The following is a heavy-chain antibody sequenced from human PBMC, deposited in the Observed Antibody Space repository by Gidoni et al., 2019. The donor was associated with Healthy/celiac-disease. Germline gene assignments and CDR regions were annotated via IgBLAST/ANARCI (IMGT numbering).Heavy chain of an antibody. V-gene: IGHV1-2*06. CDR3: AREGGSGGYYMDV. CDR1: GYNFTGYY. Sequence: QVQLVQSGAEVKKPGASVKVSCKASGYNFTGYYMHWVRQAPGQGLEWMGRINPNSGGTNYAKKFQGRVTMTRDTSISTAYMELSRLRSDDTAVYYCAREGGSGGYYMDVWGKGTTVTVSS. J-gene: IGHJ6*03. CDR2: INPNSGGT. D-gene: IGHD6-19*01.